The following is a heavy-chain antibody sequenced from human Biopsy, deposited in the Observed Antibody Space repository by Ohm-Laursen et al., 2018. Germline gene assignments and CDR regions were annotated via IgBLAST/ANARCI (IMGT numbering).Heavy chain of an antibody. J-gene: IGHJ6*02. CDR2: INPTGGTT. CDR3: ARDETGSSVFGPYYYGMDV. Sequence: GASVKVSCKLSGYSFTKYYINWVRQAPGQGLEWMGIINPTGGTTSYAEKFQGRVTLTRDTSTGTVYLELNSLIYEDTALYYCARDETGSSVFGPYYYGMDVWGQGTTVTVSS. CDR1: GYSFTKYY. V-gene: IGHV1-46*01. D-gene: IGHD3-9*01.